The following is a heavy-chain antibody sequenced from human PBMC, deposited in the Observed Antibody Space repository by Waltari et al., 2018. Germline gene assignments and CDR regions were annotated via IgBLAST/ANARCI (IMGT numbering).Heavy chain of an antibody. Sequence: QVHLVESGGGVVQPGGSLRLSCAVPGFNFTLFGMHWVRQAPGKGLECVSFIRYYGSNENYADSVKGRFTMSRDNSKKMLYVQMNNLRAEDSAVYYCVKGNEIDYWGQGTLVTVSS. V-gene: IGHV3-30*02. CDR3: VKGNEIDY. J-gene: IGHJ4*02. CDR1: GFNFTLFG. D-gene: IGHD1-1*01. CDR2: IRYYGSNE.